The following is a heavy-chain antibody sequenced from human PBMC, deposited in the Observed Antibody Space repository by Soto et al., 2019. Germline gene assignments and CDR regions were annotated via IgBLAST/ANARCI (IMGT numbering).Heavy chain of an antibody. CDR3: ERYGDNCNYFDY. D-gene: IGHD1-20*01. Sequence: EVQLVESGGGLVQPGGSLRLSCAASGFTFRTYWMNWVRQAPGKGLEWVANIKEDGSKKNFLDSVKGRFTISRDNAKNLLYLQMNSLRAEDTAVYYCERYGDNCNYFDYWGKGTLVTVPS. CDR2: IKEDGSKK. V-gene: IGHV3-7*01. J-gene: IGHJ4*02. CDR1: GFTFRTYW.